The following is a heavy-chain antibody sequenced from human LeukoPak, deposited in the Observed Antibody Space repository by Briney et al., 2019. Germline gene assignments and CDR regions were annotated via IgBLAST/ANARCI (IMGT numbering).Heavy chain of an antibody. CDR2: FDPEDGET. CDR3: ATVVITFGGVIVHFDY. Sequence: VASVKVSCKVSGYTLTELSMHWVRQAPGKGLEWMGGFDPEDGETIYAQKFQGRVTMTEDTSTDTAYMELSSLRSEDTAVYYCATVVITFGGVIVHFDYWGQGTLVTVSS. D-gene: IGHD3-16*02. CDR1: GYTLTELS. J-gene: IGHJ4*02. V-gene: IGHV1-24*01.